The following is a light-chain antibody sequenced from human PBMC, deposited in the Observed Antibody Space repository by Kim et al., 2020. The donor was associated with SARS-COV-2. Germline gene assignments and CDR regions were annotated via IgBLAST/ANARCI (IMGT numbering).Light chain of an antibody. CDR2: DVN. Sequence: QSVTISCAGTSSDIVSYNNVSWYQQYPGKAPKLMIYDVNKRPSGVPDRFSGSKSVDTASLTVSGLQAEDEANYYCSSYAGSNNLGVFGGGTQLTVL. CDR3: SSYAGSNNLGV. V-gene: IGLV2-8*01. CDR1: SSDIVSYNN. J-gene: IGLJ3*02.